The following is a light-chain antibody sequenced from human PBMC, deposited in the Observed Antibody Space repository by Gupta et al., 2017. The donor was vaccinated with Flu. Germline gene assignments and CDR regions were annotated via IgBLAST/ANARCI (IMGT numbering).Light chain of an antibody. J-gene: IGKJ4*01. Sequence: EIVLTQSPDTLSLSPGERATLSCRASHSVSSTYLAWYQQKPGQAPRLLIYSASSRATDIPDRFSGSGSGTDFTLTISRLEPEDFAVYYCQQYGGSPPLTFGGGTKVEIK. CDR1: HSVSSTY. CDR2: SAS. V-gene: IGKV3-20*01. CDR3: QQYGGSPPLT.